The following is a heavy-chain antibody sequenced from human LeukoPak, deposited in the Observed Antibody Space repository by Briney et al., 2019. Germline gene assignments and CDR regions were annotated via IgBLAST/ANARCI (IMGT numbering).Heavy chain of an antibody. CDR1: GFTFCSYA. J-gene: IGHJ5*02. CDR3: TKDFEVASYNWFDP. D-gene: IGHD3-3*01. CDR2: ISAGGGSI. Sequence: GGSLRLSCTASGFTFCSYALSWVRQAPGKGLEWVSLISAGGGSIYYIDSVKGRFIISRDNSKNTLYLQMNSLRVDDTAVYYCTKDFEVASYNWFDPWGQGTLVTVSS. V-gene: IGHV3-23*01.